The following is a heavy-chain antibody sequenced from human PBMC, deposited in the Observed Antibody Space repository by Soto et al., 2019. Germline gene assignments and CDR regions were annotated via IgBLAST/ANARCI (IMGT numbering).Heavy chain of an antibody. CDR3: ARRGYYDSRGYYYDESFDY. V-gene: IGHV4-39*01. Sequence: LTCTVSGGSISSSSYYWGWIRQPPGKGLEWIGSIYYSGSTYYNPSLQSRVTISVDTSKNQFSLKLSSVTAADTAVYYCARRGYYDSRGYYYDESFDYWGQGTLVTVSS. J-gene: IGHJ4*02. CDR1: GGSISSSSYY. CDR2: IYYSGST. D-gene: IGHD3-22*01.